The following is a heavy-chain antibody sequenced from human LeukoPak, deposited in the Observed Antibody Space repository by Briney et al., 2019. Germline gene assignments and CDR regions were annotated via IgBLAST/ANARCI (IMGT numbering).Heavy chain of an antibody. D-gene: IGHD4-17*01. CDR3: ARAPGGFHGDYSPIAY. Sequence: GGSLRLSCTASGFTFDDYGMSWVRQAPGKGLEWVSGINWNGGSTGYADSVKGRFTISRDNSQNALYLQMNSLRADETAIYYCARAPGGFHGDYSPIAYWGQGTLVTVSS. V-gene: IGHV3-20*04. J-gene: IGHJ4*02. CDR1: GFTFDDYG. CDR2: INWNGGST.